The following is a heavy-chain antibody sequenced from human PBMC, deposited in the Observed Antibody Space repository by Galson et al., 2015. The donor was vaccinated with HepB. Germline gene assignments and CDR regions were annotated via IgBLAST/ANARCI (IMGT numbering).Heavy chain of an antibody. CDR3: AREMYYDHVWGNYRYPEAFDY. D-gene: IGHD3-16*02. J-gene: IGHJ4*02. V-gene: IGHV3-30*04. CDR1: GFTFSTYT. Sequence: SLRLSCAASGFTFSTYTMHWLRQAPGKGLEWVAVISGDGSNTNYPDAVKGQFTISRDNSKNTLYLQMNSLRPEDTAVFYCAREMYYDHVWGNYRYPEAFDYWGQGTLVPVSS. CDR2: ISGDGSNT.